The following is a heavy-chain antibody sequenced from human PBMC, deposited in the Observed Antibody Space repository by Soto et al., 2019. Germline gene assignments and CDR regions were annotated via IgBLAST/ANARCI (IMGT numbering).Heavy chain of an antibody. D-gene: IGHD3-3*01. V-gene: IGHV1-69*12. CDR2: IIPIFGTA. CDR3: ASTATRRYYDFWSGYSGGMDV. CDR1: GGTFSSYA. Sequence: QVQLVQSGAEVKKPGSSVKVSCKASGGTFSSYAISWVRQAPGQGLEWMGGIIPIFGTANYAQKFQGRVTITADESTCTAYMELSSLRSEDTAVYYCASTATRRYYDFWSGYSGGMDVWGQGTTVTVSS. J-gene: IGHJ6*02.